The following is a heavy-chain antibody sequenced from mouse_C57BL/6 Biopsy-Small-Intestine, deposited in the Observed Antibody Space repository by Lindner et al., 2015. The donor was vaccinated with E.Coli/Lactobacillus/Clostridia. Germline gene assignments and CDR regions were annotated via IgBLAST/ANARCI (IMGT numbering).Heavy chain of an antibody. CDR2: ILPGIDST. V-gene: IGHV1-9*01. CDR1: GYTFTGYW. J-gene: IGHJ4*01. CDR3: ARRFYTMDS. Sequence: VQLQESGAELMKPGASVKVSCKATGYTFTGYWIEWVKQRPGHGLEWIGEILPGIDSTNYDEKCKGKATFTADTSSNTVYMQLSGLTTEDSAIYYCARRFYTMDSWGQGTSVTVSS.